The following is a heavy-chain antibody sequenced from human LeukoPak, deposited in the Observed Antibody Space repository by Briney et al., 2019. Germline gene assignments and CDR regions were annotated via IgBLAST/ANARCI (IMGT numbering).Heavy chain of an antibody. Sequence: SQTLSLTCTVSGGSISSGSYYWSWIRQPAGKGLEWIGRIYTSGSTNYNPSLKSRVTISVDTSKNQFSLKLSSVTAADTAVYYCARVVPATVVFDYWGQGTLVTVSS. D-gene: IGHD2-2*01. CDR3: ARVVPATVVFDY. V-gene: IGHV4-61*02. CDR1: GGSISSGSYY. CDR2: IYTSGST. J-gene: IGHJ4*02.